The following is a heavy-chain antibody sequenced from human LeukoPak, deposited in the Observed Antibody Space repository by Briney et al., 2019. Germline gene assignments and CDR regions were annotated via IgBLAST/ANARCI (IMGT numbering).Heavy chain of an antibody. CDR2: ISGSGGST. D-gene: IGHD3-22*01. CDR1: GFTFNNYA. CDR3: AKDGIGGIFYDSSGYFYY. Sequence: GESLRLSCAAPGFTFNNYAMSWVRQAPGKGLEWVSAISGSGGSTYYADPLKGRFTISRDNSKNTLYLKVNSLRAEDTALYYCAKDGIGGIFYDSSGYFYYWVQGTLVTVSS. V-gene: IGHV3-23*01. J-gene: IGHJ4*02.